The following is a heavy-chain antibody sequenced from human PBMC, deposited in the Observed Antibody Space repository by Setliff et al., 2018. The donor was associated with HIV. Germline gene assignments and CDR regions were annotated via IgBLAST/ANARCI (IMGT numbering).Heavy chain of an antibody. J-gene: IGHJ4*02. CDR3: AKTQTVITVYGPFDS. D-gene: IGHD4-4*01. Sequence: PGGSLRLSCAASGFTFSTYSMNWVRQAPGKGLEWVSVISGSGDITYYRESVKGRFTVSRDNSNNTVYLQMNSLRAEDTAMYYCAKTQTVITVYGPFDSWGQGTPVTVSS. CDR1: GFTFSTYS. V-gene: IGHV3-23*01. CDR2: ISGSGDIT.